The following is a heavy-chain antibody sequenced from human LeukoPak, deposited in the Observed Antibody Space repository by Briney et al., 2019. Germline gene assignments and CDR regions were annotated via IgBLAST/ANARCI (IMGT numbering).Heavy chain of an antibody. CDR2: ISYDGSNK. J-gene: IGHJ6*02. Sequence: GRSLRLSCAASGLTFSSYAMHWVRQAPGKGLEWVAVISYDGSNKYYADSVKGRFTVSRDNSKNTLYLQMNSLRAEDTAVYYCARDFSGSYYGTTDYGMDVWGQGTTVTVSS. CDR3: ARDFSGSYYGTTDYGMDV. V-gene: IGHV3-30-3*01. CDR1: GLTFSSYA. D-gene: IGHD1-26*01.